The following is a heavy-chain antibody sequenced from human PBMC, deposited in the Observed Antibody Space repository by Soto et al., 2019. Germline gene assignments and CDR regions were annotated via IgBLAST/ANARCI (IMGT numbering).Heavy chain of an antibody. CDR1: GGSFSGYY. CDR3: ARGKLYCSGGSCYYRFDY. Sequence: PSETLSLTCAVYGGSFSGYYWSWIRQPPGKGLEWIGEINHSGSTNYNPSLKSRVTISVDTSKNQFSLKLSSVTAADTVLYYCARGKLYCSGGSCYYRFDYWGQGTLVTVSS. CDR2: INHSGST. D-gene: IGHD2-15*01. J-gene: IGHJ4*02. V-gene: IGHV4-34*01.